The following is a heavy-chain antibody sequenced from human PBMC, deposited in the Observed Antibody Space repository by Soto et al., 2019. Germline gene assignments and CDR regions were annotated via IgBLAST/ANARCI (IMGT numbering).Heavy chain of an antibody. V-gene: IGHV4-39*07. CDR1: GGSISRSSYY. Sequence: PSETLSLTCTVSGGSISRSSYYWGWIRQPPGKGLEWIGSIYYSGSTYYNPSLKSRVTISVDTSKNQFSLKLSSVTAADTAVYYCARDSRRYCSGGSCYAMFGYWYFDLWGRGTLVTVSS. D-gene: IGHD2-15*01. CDR3: ARDSRRYCSGGSCYAMFGYWYFDL. J-gene: IGHJ2*01. CDR2: IYYSGST.